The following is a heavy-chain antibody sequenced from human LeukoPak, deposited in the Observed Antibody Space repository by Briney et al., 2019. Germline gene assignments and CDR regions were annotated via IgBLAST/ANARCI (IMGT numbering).Heavy chain of an antibody. D-gene: IGHD5-18*01. CDR2: IKQDGSEK. V-gene: IGHV3-7*01. CDR1: GFTFSSYW. CDR3: AREPVDTAMAVFDY. J-gene: IGHJ4*02. Sequence: GGSLRLSCAASGFTFSSYWMSWVRQAPGKGLEWVANIKQDGSEKYYVDSVKGRFTISRDNAKNSLYLQMNSLRAEDTAVYYCAREPVDTAMAVFDYWGQGTLVTVSS.